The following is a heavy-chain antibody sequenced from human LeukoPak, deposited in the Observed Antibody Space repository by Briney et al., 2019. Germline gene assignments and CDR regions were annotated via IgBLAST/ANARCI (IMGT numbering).Heavy chain of an antibody. Sequence: GGSLRLSCAASGFTLSSYAMSWVRQAPGKGLDWVSAISGSGGSTYYADSVKGRFTISRDNSKNTLYLQMNSERAEDTAVYYCARGPGYIVVVPAAIPWGQGTLVTVSS. CDR3: ARGPGYIVVVPAAIP. J-gene: IGHJ5*02. CDR2: ISGSGGST. V-gene: IGHV3-23*01. D-gene: IGHD2-2*01. CDR1: GFTLSSYA.